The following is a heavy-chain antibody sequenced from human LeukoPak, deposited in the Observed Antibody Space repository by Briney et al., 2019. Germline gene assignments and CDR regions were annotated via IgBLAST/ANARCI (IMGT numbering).Heavy chain of an antibody. Sequence: SETLSLTCTVSGGPISSGSYYWSWIRQPAGKGLEWIGRIYTSGSTNYNPSLKSRVTISVDTSKNQFSLKLSSVTAADTAVYYCARAPWFDPWGQGTLVTVSS. J-gene: IGHJ5*02. CDR2: IYTSGST. CDR1: GGPISSGSYY. V-gene: IGHV4-61*02. CDR3: ARAPWFDP.